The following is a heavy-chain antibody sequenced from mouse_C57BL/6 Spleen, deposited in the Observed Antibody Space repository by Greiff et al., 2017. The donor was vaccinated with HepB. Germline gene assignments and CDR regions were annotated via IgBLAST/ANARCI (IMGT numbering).Heavy chain of an antibody. Sequence: QVQLKESGAELARPGASVKLSCKASGYTFTSYGISWVKQRTGQGLEWIGEIYPRSGNTYFNEKFKGKATLTADKSSSTAYMELRSLTSEDSAVYFGATRGYSNRGAMDYWGQGTSVTVSS. V-gene: IGHV1-81*01. CDR2: IYPRSGNT. CDR3: ATRGYSNRGAMDY. J-gene: IGHJ4*01. D-gene: IGHD2-5*01. CDR1: GYTFTSYG.